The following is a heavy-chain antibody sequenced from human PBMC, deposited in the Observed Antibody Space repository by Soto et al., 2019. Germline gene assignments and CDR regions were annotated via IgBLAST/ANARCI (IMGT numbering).Heavy chain of an antibody. CDR1: GFTFSTYA. CDR3: ARLHPSDILVVVAACFDAFDI. D-gene: IGHD2-15*01. CDR2: ISAGGGTI. Sequence: GGSLRLSCAASGFTFSTYAMSWVRQAPGKGLEWVSGISAGGGTIYYADSVKGRFIISRDNAKNSLYLQMSSLRAEDTAVYYCARLHPSDILVVVAACFDAFDIWGQGTMVPVSS. V-gene: IGHV3-23*01. J-gene: IGHJ3*02.